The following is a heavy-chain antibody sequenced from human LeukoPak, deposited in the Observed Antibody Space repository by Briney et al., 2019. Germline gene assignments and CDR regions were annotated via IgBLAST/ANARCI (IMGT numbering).Heavy chain of an antibody. D-gene: IGHD5-24*01. J-gene: IGHJ4*02. CDR3: AKGRWLQSGYYFDY. V-gene: IGHV3-23*01. Sequence: GGSLTLSCAASGFTFSSYAMSWVRQAPGKGLEWVSAISGSGGSTYYADYVKGRFTISRDNSKNTLYVQMNSLRVEDTAVYYGAKGRWLQSGYYFDYWGQGTVVTVSS. CDR2: ISGSGGST. CDR1: GFTFSSYA.